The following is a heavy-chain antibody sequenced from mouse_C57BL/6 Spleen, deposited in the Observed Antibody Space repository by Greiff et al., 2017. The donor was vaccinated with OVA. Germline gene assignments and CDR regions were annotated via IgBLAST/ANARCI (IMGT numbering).Heavy chain of an antibody. CDR1: GFTFSDYG. Sequence: EVKLVESGGGLVKPGGSLKLSCAASGFTFSDYGMHWVRQAPEKGLEWVAYISSGSGTINYADTVKGRFTISRDNAKNTLFLQMTSLRSEDTAMYYSANFDYYGSSQDYAMDYWGQGTSVTVSS. CDR2: ISSGSGTI. V-gene: IGHV5-17*01. CDR3: ANFDYYGSSQDYAMDY. J-gene: IGHJ4*01. D-gene: IGHD1-1*01.